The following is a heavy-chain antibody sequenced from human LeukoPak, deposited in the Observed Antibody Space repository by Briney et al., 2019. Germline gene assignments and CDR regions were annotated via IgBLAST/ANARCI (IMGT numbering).Heavy chain of an antibody. CDR2: IYYSGST. J-gene: IGHJ6*02. D-gene: IGHD3-10*01. CDR1: GGSISSSSYY. CDR3: ARPGYYGMDV. V-gene: IGHV4-39*01. Sequence: SETLSLTRTVSGGSISSSSYYWGWIRQPPGKGLEWIGSIYYSGSTYYNPSLKSRVTISVDTSKNQFSLKLSSVTAADTAVYYCARPGYYGMDVWGQGTTVTVSS.